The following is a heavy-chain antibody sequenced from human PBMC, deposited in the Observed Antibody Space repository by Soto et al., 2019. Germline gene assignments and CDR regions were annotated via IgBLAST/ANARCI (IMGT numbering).Heavy chain of an antibody. CDR1: GFTSSNYW. V-gene: IGHV3-74*01. D-gene: IGHD3-16*01. CDR3: VEEGGAGTGY. J-gene: IGHJ4*02. Sequence: GGSLRLSCAVSGFTSSNYWMHWVRQAPGKGLVWVSRINTDGTTTTYADSVKGRFTIFRDNAKRTVYLQMNSLTVEDTAVYYCVEEGGAGTGYWGQGTMVTVSS. CDR2: INTDGTTT.